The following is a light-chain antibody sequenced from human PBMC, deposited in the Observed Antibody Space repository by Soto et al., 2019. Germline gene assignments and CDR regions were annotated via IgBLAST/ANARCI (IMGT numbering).Light chain of an antibody. Sequence: ELFLTQSPDTLSLSPGDSAALSCRASQRVSTSYLAWYQQKPGQAPRILISGESSRAAGIPDRLSASGSGTDLNLTINRLEPEDFAVYFCQHYGGSPGTCGQGTKVDIK. CDR1: QRVSTSY. V-gene: IGKV3-20*01. CDR2: GES. J-gene: IGKJ1*01. CDR3: QHYGGSPGT.